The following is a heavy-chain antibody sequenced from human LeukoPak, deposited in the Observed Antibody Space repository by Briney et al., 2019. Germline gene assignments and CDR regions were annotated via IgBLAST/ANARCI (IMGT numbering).Heavy chain of an antibody. CDR2: IKHDGSEE. CDR3: ARTLGYCSSTNCFLTFDY. Sequence: PGGSLRLSCAASGFTFSSYAMTWVRQAPGKGLEWVANIKHDGSEEYYVDSVKGRFTISRDNAKNSLYLQMNSLRAEDTAVYYCARTLGYCSSTNCFLTFDYWGQGTLVTVSS. V-gene: IGHV3-7*04. CDR1: GFTFSSYA. D-gene: IGHD2-2*01. J-gene: IGHJ4*02.